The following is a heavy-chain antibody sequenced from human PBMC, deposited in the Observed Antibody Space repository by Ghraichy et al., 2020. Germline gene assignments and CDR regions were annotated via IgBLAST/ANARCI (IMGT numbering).Heavy chain of an antibody. CDR1: GFTFSSYS. V-gene: IGHV3-48*02. CDR2: ISSSSSTI. Sequence: GGSLRLSCAASGFTFSSYSMNWVRQAPGKGLEWVSYISSSSSTIYYADSVKGRFTISRDNAKNSLYLQMNSLRDEDTAVYYCARQGRGSYLEGYFDYWGQGTLVTVSS. CDR3: ARQGRGSYLEGYFDY. D-gene: IGHD1-26*01. J-gene: IGHJ4*02.